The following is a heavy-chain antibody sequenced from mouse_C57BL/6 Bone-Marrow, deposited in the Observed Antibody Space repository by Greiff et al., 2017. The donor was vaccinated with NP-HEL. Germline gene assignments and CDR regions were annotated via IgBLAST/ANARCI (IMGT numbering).Heavy chain of an antibody. CDR3: ASGDYYAMDY. V-gene: IGHV1-69*01. CDR1: GYTFTSYW. Sequence: VQLQQSGAELVMPGASVKLSCKASGYTFTSYWMHWVKQRPGQGLEWIGEIDPSDSYTNYNQKFKGKSTLTVDKSSSTAYMQLSSLTSEDSAVYYCASGDYYAMDYWGQGTSVTVSS. J-gene: IGHJ4*01. CDR2: IDPSDSYT.